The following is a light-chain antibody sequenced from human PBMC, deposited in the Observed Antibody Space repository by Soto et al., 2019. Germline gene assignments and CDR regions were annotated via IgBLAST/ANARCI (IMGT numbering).Light chain of an antibody. CDR2: AAS. V-gene: IGKV3-11*01. CDR1: QSFSDN. J-gene: IGKJ5*01. Sequence: IVMTQSPVPLSVSPGERVAPSCKSSQSFSDNLAWYQKKTGQAPRLLVYAASTRATGIPARFSGSGSGTDFTLTPRSLEPEEFAGDYCHRRSNWPPRITLRQGTRLEI. CDR3: HRRSNWPPRIT.